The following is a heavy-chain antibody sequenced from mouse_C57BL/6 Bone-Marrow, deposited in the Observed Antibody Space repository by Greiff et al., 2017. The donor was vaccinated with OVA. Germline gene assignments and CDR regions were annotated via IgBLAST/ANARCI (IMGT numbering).Heavy chain of an antibody. V-gene: IGHV5-17*01. Sequence: EVKVVESGGGLVKPGGSLKLSCAASGFTFSDYGMHWVRQAPEKGLEWVAYISSGSSTIYYADTVKGRFTISRDNAKNTLFLQMTSLRSEDTAMYYCARFAYWGQGTLVTVSA. CDR1: GFTFSDYG. CDR3: ARFAY. J-gene: IGHJ3*01. CDR2: ISSGSSTI.